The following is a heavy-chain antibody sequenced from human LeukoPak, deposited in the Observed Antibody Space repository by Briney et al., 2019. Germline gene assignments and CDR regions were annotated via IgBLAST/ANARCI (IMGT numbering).Heavy chain of an antibody. J-gene: IGHJ3*02. CDR2: IRYDGSNK. CDR1: GFTFSSYG. V-gene: IGHV3-30*02. Sequence: PGGSLRLSCAASGFTFSSYGMHWVRQAPGKGLEWVAFIRYDGSNKYYADSVKGRFTISRDNSKNTLYLQMNSLRAEDTAVYYCAKLGCHYDFWSGRSSPDAFDIWGQGTMVTVSS. CDR3: AKLGCHYDFWSGRSSPDAFDI. D-gene: IGHD3-3*01.